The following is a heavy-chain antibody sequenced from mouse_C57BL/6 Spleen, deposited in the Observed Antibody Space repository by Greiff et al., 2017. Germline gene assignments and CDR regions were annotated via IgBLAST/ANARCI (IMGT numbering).Heavy chain of an antibody. CDR2: IDPSDSYT. Sequence: QVQLQQPGAELVKPGASVKLSCKASGYTFTSYWMQWVNQRPGQGLEWIGEIDPSDSYTNYNQKFKGKATLTVDTSSSTAYMQLSSLTSEDSAVYYCARTGWTDFDVWGTGTTVTVSS. CDR3: ARTGWTDFDV. CDR1: GYTFTSYW. J-gene: IGHJ1*03. D-gene: IGHD2-3*01. V-gene: IGHV1-50*01.